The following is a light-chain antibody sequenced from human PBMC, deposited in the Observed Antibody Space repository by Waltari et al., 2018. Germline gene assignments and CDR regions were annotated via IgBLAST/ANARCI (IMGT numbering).Light chain of an antibody. CDR2: DYR. CDR3: QVWDNGSDPLPV. J-gene: IGLJ2*01. V-gene: IGLV3-21*02. CDR1: NIGTKS. Sequence: SYILTPVPSVSVAPGQTARIYCGGPNIGTKSVHWYQRKPGQAPVLVVYDYRDRPSGIPERFSGSNSGNTATRIISRAEAGDEADYYCQVWDNGSDPLPVFGGGTTLTVL.